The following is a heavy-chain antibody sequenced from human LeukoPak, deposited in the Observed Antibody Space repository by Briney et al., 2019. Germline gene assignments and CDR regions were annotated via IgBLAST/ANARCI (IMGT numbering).Heavy chain of an antibody. CDR3: ARRGDILTGYRPPGAFDI. D-gene: IGHD3-9*01. CDR2: IIPIFGTA. J-gene: IGHJ3*02. CDR1: GGTFISYA. Sequence: ASVKVSCKASGGTFISYAISWVRQAPGQGLEWMGGIIPIFGTANYAQKFQGRVTITADESTSTAYMELSSLRSEDTAVYYCARRGDILTGYRPPGAFDIWGQGTMVTVSS. V-gene: IGHV1-69*13.